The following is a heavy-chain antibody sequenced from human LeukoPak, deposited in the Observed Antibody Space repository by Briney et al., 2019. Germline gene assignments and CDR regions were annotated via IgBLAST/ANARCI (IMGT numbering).Heavy chain of an antibody. Sequence: VASVKVSCKGSGYTFTNYAVHWVRQAPGQRLEWLGWINPGNGDTKYSQNFQGRVTVTSDTSAATAYVELNSLTSEDTAVYYCARGRWHCRVNCYSVYYYALDVWGQGTTVTVSS. CDR3: ARGRWHCRVNCYSVYYYALDV. CDR1: GYTFTNYA. D-gene: IGHD2-15*01. J-gene: IGHJ6*02. V-gene: IGHV1-3*01. CDR2: INPGNGDT.